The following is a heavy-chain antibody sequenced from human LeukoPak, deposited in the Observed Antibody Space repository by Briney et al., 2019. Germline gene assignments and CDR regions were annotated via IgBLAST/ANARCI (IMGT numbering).Heavy chain of an antibody. CDR1: KFTFSSYA. CDR2: ISDDGDNE. CDR3: ARSGGYNYANA. J-gene: IGHJ5*02. D-gene: IGHD5-18*01. V-gene: IGHV3-30*04. Sequence: GGSLRLSCAASKFTFSSYAMHWVRQAPGKGLEWVAVISDDGDNEDYADSVKGRFTISRDNSKNTLYLQMNSLRVEDTAVYYCARSGGYNYANAWGQGTLVTVSS.